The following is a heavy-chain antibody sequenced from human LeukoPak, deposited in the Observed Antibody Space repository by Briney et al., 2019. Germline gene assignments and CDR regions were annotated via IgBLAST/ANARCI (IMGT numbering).Heavy chain of an antibody. Sequence: GESLKISCKDSGYRFTSYWIGWVRRMPGKGLEWMGIIYPDDSDTIYSPSFQGQVTISADKSISTAYLQWSSLKASDTAMYYCARHNGTYPFDHWGQGTLVTVSS. V-gene: IGHV5-51*01. CDR3: ARHNGTYPFDH. CDR1: GYRFTSYW. J-gene: IGHJ4*02. CDR2: IYPDDSDT. D-gene: IGHD1-26*01.